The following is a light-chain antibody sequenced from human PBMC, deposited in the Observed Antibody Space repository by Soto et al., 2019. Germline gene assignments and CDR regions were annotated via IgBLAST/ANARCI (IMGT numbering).Light chain of an antibody. CDR1: QDISSW. V-gene: IGKV1-12*02. Sequence: IQLTQSPSSVSASVGDRVTISCRASQDISSWLAWYQQKPGKAPKPLIYATSSLQSGVPSRFSGSRSGTSFTFTISSLQAEDFATYYCQEAHGCPWTFGQGTRV. J-gene: IGKJ1*01. CDR2: ATS. CDR3: QEAHGCPWT.